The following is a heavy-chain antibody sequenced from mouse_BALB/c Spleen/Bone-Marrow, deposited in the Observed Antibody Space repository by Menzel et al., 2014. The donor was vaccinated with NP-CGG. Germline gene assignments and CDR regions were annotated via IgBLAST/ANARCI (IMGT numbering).Heavy chain of an antibody. V-gene: IGHV1-37*01. CDR1: GYSFXGYF. D-gene: IGHD2-1*01. CDR2: INPYNGDT. J-gene: IGHJ4*01. CDR3: GSRGNYDEGRY. Sequence: EVQLQQSGPELVKPGASVKISCKASGYSFXGYFMNWVKQSHGKSLEWIGRINPYNGDTFYNQKFKGKATLTVDKSSSTAHMELLSLTSEDSAVYYCGSRGNYDEGRYWGQGTSVTVSS.